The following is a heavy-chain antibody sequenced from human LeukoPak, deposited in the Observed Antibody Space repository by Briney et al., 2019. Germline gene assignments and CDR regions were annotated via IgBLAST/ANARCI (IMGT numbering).Heavy chain of an antibody. CDR2: IKQDGSEK. V-gene: IGHV3-7*03. Sequence: PGGSLRLSCAASGFTFSSYWMSWVRQAPGKGLEWVANIKQDGSEKYYVDSVKGRFTISRDNAKNSLYLQMNSLKTEDTAVYYCTTDNYDPFDYWGQGTLVTVSS. D-gene: IGHD3-22*01. CDR3: TTDNYDPFDY. CDR1: GFTFSSYW. J-gene: IGHJ4*02.